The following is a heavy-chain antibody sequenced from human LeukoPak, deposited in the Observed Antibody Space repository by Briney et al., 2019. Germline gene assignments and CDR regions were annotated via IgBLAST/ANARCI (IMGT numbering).Heavy chain of an antibody. V-gene: IGHV3-23*01. D-gene: IGHD6-19*01. CDR1: GFTFSSYA. CDR3: AKVRDTRDWYKDAFDI. J-gene: IGHJ3*02. CDR2: TTGTGGST. Sequence: GGSLRLSCAASGFTFSSYAMSWVRQAPGKGLEWVSATTGTGGSTYYVASVKGRFTVSRDNSKNTLYLQMSSLRAEDTAMYYCAKVRDTRDWYKDAFDIWGQGTRVTVSS.